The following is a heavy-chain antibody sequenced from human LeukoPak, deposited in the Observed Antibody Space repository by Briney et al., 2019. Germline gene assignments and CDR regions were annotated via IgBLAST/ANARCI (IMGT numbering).Heavy chain of an antibody. Sequence: PSETLSLTCTVSGGSISSYYWSWIRQPPGKGLEWIGYIYYSGSTNYNPSLKSRVTISVDTSKNQFSLKLSSVTAADTAVYYCARTYSSSWLGGFDYWGQGTLVTVSS. V-gene: IGHV4-59*01. D-gene: IGHD6-13*01. CDR3: ARTYSSSWLGGFDY. J-gene: IGHJ4*02. CDR1: GGSISSYY. CDR2: IYYSGST.